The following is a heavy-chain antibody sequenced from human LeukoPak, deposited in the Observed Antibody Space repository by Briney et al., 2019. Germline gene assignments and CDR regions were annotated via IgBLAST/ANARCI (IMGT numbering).Heavy chain of an antibody. D-gene: IGHD3-10*01. J-gene: IGHJ6*03. V-gene: IGHV3-7*01. CDR1: GFTFSNAW. CDR2: IKQDGSEK. Sequence: GGSLRLSCAASGFTFSNAWMSWVRQAPGKGLEWVANIKQDGSEKYYVDSVKGRFTISRDNAKNLLYLQVNSLRAEDTAVYYCARDQLWLYGRTSYYYYFYMDVWGTGTTVAVSS. CDR3: ARDQLWLYGRTSYYYYFYMDV.